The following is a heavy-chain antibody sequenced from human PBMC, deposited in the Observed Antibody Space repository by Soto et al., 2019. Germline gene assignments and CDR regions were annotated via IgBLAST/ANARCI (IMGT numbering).Heavy chain of an antibody. CDR1: GGSISSGDYY. CDR3: ARGWSGYSYGYRRYYYGMDV. CDR2: INHNGST. V-gene: IGHV4-34*01. D-gene: IGHD5-18*01. Sequence: SETLSLTCTVSGGSISSGDYYWSWIRQPPGKGLEWIGEINHNGSTNYNPSLKSRVTISVDTSNNQFFLKLSSVTAADTAVYYCARGWSGYSYGYRRYYYGMDVWGQGTTVTVSS. J-gene: IGHJ6*02.